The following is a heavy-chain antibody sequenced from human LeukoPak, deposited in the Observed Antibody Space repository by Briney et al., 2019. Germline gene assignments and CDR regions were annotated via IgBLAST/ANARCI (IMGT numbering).Heavy chain of an antibody. D-gene: IGHD3-9*01. CDR1: GGSISSGDYY. Sequence: ASETLSLTCTVSGGSISSGDYYWSWIRQPPGKGLEWIGYIYYSGSTYYNPSLKSRVTISVDTSKNQFSLKLSSVTAADTAVYYCARDTPYYDILTGRRNMDVWGKGTTVTVSS. J-gene: IGHJ6*03. V-gene: IGHV4-30-4*08. CDR3: ARDTPYYDILTGRRNMDV. CDR2: IYYSGST.